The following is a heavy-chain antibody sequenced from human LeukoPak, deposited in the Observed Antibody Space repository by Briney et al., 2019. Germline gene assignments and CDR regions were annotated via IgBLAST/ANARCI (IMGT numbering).Heavy chain of an antibody. CDR1: GFTFSSYA. CDR2: ISYDGSNK. CDR3: ASLYGDYGRRTYYYGMDV. J-gene: IGHJ6*02. V-gene: IGHV3-30-3*01. D-gene: IGHD4-17*01. Sequence: GGSLRLSCAASGFTFSSYAMHWVRQAPGKGLEWVAVISYDGSNKYYADSVKGRFTISRDNSKNTLYLQMNSLRAEDTAVYYCASLYGDYGRRTYYYGMDVWGQGTTVTVSS.